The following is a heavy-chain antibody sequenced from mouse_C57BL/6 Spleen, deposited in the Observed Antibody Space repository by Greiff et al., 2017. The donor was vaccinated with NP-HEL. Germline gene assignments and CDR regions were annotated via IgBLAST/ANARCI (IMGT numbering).Heavy chain of an antibody. CDR1: GFTFSDYG. D-gene: IGHD3-3*01. CDR3: ARPGREGNYFDY. CDR2: ISSGSSTI. J-gene: IGHJ2*01. Sequence: EVHLVESGGGLVKPGGSLKLSCAASGFTFSDYGMHWVRQAPEKGLEWVAYISSGSSTIYYADTVKGRFTISRDNAKNTLFLQMTSLRSEDTAMYYCARPGREGNYFDYWGQGTTLTVSS. V-gene: IGHV5-17*01.